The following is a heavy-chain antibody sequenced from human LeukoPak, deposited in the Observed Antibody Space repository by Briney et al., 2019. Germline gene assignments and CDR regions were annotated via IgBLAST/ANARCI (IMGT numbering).Heavy chain of an antibody. Sequence: PGGSLRLSCAASGFTVSNNYMNWVRQAPGKGLEWVSLIYSGGTTYYADSVKGRFTISRDNSKNTLYLQMNSLRAEDTAVYYCAKDSWTVTNGWFDPWGQGTLVTVSS. D-gene: IGHD4-11*01. V-gene: IGHV3-53*01. J-gene: IGHJ5*02. CDR1: GFTVSNNY. CDR3: AKDSWTVTNGWFDP. CDR2: IYSGGTT.